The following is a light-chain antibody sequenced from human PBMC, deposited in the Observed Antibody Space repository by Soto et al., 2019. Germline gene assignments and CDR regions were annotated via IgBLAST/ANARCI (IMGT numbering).Light chain of an antibody. CDR2: FDD. CDR1: TSNIGNNA. CDR3: AAWDDSLNVAL. J-gene: IGLJ2*01. Sequence: QSVLTQPPSVSGAPRQRVSISCSGATSNIGNNAVNWYQQLPGKAPKLLIYFDDLMPSGVSDRFSGSKSGTSASLAISGLQSEDEADYYCAAWDDSLNVALFGGGTKLTVL. V-gene: IGLV1-36*01.